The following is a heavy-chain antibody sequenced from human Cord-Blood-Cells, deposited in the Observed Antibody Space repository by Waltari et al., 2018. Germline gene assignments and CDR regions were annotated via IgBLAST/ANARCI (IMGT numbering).Heavy chain of an antibody. CDR1: GYTFTSYA. V-gene: IGHV1-3*01. D-gene: IGHD6-6*01. Sequence: QVQLVQSGAEVKKPGASVKVSCKASGYTFTSYAMHWVRQAPGQRLEWMGWINAGNGNTKYSQKFQGRVTITRDSSASTAYMVLSSLRSEDTAVYYCARVPLAARQSEYWYFDLWGRGTLVTVSS. J-gene: IGHJ2*01. CDR2: INAGNGNT. CDR3: ARVPLAARQSEYWYFDL.